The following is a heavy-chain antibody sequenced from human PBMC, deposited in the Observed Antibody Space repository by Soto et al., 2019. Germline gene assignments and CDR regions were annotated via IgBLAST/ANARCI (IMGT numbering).Heavy chain of an antibody. J-gene: IGHJ4*02. CDR2: INHSGGT. D-gene: IGHD3-22*01. CDR3: ARGYYYDSSGYYLDY. Sequence: TLSLTCAVYGGSFSAYYWSWIRQPPGKGLEWIGEINHSGGTSYNPSLKSRVTISVDTSKSQFSLKLTSVTAGDTAVYYCARGYYYDSSGYYLDYWGQGTLVTVSS. V-gene: IGHV4-34*01. CDR1: GGSFSAYY.